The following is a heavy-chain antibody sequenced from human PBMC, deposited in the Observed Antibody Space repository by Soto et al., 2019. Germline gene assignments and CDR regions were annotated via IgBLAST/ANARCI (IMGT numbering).Heavy chain of an antibody. CDR3: TRSVVVVQVAHYYYCMYV. D-gene: IGHD2-15*01. CDR1: GGTFSSYA. J-gene: IGHJ6*02. Sequence: QVQLVQSGAEVKKPGSSVKVSCKASGGTFSSYAISWVRQATGQGLECLGGIIPIFGTANYAQKFQGRVTITADESTSTAYMELSSLRSADTAVYYLTRSVVVVQVAHYYYCMYVWGQGSTVTVSS. V-gene: IGHV1-69*12. CDR2: IIPIFGTA.